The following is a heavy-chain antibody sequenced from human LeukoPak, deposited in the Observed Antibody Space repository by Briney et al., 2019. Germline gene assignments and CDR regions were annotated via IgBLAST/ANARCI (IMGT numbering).Heavy chain of an antibody. CDR2: ISGSGGST. V-gene: IGHV3-23*01. J-gene: IGHJ3*02. CDR3: ASPNSVWFGESRLDDAFDI. CDR1: GFTFSSYA. Sequence: HTGGSLRLSCAASGFTFSSYAMSWVRQAPGKGLEWVSGISGSGGSTKYADSVKGRFTISRDNSKNTLYLQMNSLRAEDTAVYYCASPNSVWFGESRLDDAFDIWGQGTMVTVSS. D-gene: IGHD3-10*01.